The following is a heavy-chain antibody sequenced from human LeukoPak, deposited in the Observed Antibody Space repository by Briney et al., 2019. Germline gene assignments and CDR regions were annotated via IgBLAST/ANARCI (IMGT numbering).Heavy chain of an antibody. CDR1: GFSFSGHW. Sequence: PGVSLRLSCTASGFSFSGHWMHWARQLPGKGLVWVSRISPTGSTTSYADSVKGRFTVSRDNAKNTLYLQVNNLRAEDTAVYYCARGPNSNWSGLDFWGQETLLTVSS. D-gene: IGHD6-6*01. J-gene: IGHJ4*02. V-gene: IGHV3-74*01. CDR2: ISPTGSTT. CDR3: ARGPNSNWSGLDF.